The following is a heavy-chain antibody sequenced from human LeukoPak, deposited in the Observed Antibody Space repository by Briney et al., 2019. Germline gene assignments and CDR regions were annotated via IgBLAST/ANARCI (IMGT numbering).Heavy chain of an antibody. J-gene: IGHJ3*02. CDR1: GYTFTSYG. CDR2: TSTYIGNT. Sequence: GASVKVSCKASGYTFTSYGISWVRQAAGQGLEWMGWTSTYIGNTNYAQKFQGRVTMTTDTSTSTAYMQLRSLRSDDTAVYYCARFGIIGTTNAFDIWGQGTMVTVSS. CDR3: ARFGIIGTTNAFDI. V-gene: IGHV1-18*01. D-gene: IGHD1-7*01.